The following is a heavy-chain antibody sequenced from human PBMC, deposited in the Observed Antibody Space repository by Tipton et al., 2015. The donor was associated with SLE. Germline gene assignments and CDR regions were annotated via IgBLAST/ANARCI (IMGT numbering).Heavy chain of an antibody. J-gene: IGHJ3*02. V-gene: IGHV4-34*01. CDR1: GGSFSGYS. D-gene: IGHD6-19*01. CDR3: VRLSPREVAVGGQRKNAFDI. Sequence: TLSLTCAVYGGSFSGYSWTWIRQMPGRGLEWIGEIDHGGSTNYNPSLKTRVTMSVDTSKKQFSLKLGSVTAADTAVYYCVRLSPREVAVGGQRKNAFDIWGQGTMVTVSS. CDR2: IDHGGST.